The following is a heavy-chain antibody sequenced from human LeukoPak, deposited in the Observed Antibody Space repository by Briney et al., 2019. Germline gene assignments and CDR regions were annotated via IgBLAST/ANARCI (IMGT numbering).Heavy chain of an antibody. Sequence: GGSLRLSCAASGFTFSSYAMTWVRQAPGEGLVWVSRINHDESDIRYADSVKGRSTISRDNAKNTLYLQMNSLRVDDTAIYYCVRDNYSKIDYWGQGTLVTVSS. J-gene: IGHJ4*02. CDR3: VRDNYSKIDY. CDR1: GFTFSSYA. D-gene: IGHD2-21*01. CDR2: INHDESDI. V-gene: IGHV3-74*01.